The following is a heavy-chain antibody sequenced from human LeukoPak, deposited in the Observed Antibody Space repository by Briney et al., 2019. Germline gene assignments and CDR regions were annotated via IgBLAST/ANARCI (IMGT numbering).Heavy chain of an antibody. CDR2: ISSSSSYI. J-gene: IGHJ3*02. Sequence: GGSLRLSCAASGFTFSSYSMNWVRQAPGKGLEWVSSISSSSSYIYYADSVKGRFTISRDNAKNSLYLQMNSLRAEDTAVYYCARDRYYYDSSGYYSDAFDIWGQGTMVTVSS. D-gene: IGHD3-22*01. CDR1: GFTFSSYS. V-gene: IGHV3-21*01. CDR3: ARDRYYYDSSGYYSDAFDI.